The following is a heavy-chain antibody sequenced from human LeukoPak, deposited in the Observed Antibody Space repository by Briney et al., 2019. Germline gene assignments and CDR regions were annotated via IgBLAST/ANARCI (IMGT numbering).Heavy chain of an antibody. V-gene: IGHV1-18*01. CDR3: ARPSLLESLDY. CDR2: ISAYNGNT. CDR1: GYTFTSYG. D-gene: IGHD3-3*01. Sequence: VASVNVSCKASGYTFTSYGISWVRQAPGQGLEWMGWISAYNGNTNYAQKLQGRVTMTTDTSTSTAYMELRSLRSDDTAVYYCARPSLLESLDYWGQGTLVTVSS. J-gene: IGHJ4*02.